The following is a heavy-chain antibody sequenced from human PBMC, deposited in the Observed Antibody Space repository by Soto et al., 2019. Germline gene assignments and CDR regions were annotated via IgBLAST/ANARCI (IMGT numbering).Heavy chain of an antibody. J-gene: IGHJ4*02. CDR2: INAGNGNT. CDR3: ARDVGYSDPQGDHYFYY. D-gene: IGHD5-12*01. V-gene: IGHV1-3*01. Sequence: GASVKVSCKASGYTFTSYAMHWVRQAPGQRLEWMGWINAGNGNTKYSQKFQGRVTITRDTSASTAYMELSSLRSEDTAVYYCARDVGYSDPQGDHYFYYWGQGTLVTVSS. CDR1: GYTFTSYA.